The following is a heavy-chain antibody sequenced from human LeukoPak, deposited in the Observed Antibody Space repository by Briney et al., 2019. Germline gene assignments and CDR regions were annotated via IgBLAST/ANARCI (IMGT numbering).Heavy chain of an antibody. D-gene: IGHD5-18*01. CDR1: GDSVSSNSAA. J-gene: IGHJ3*02. Sequence: SQTLSLTCAISGDSVSSNSAAWNWIRQSPSRVLEWLGRTYYRSKWYNDYAVSVKSRITINPDTSKNQFSLQLNSVTPEDTAVYYCARERPYSYGYHDAFDIWGQGTMVTVSS. V-gene: IGHV6-1*01. CDR2: TYYRSKWYN. CDR3: ARERPYSYGYHDAFDI.